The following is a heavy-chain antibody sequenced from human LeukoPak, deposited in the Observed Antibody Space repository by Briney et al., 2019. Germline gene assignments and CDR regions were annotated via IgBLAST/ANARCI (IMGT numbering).Heavy chain of an antibody. CDR3: VRDRDCAFDF. CDR1: GFTFSYYS. Sequence: GGSLRLSCAASGFTFSYYSTNWVRQAPGKGLEWISYSNTDGTISYADSVEGRFTISRDNAENSLYLQMNSLRDEDTAVYFCVRDRDCAFDFWGQGTMVTVSS. CDR2: SNTDGTI. D-gene: IGHD2-21*02. V-gene: IGHV3-48*02. J-gene: IGHJ3*01.